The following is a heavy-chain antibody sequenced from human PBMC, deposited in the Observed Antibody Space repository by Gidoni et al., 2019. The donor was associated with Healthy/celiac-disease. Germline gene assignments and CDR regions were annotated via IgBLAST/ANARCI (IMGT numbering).Heavy chain of an antibody. CDR3: AKDMHCSSTSCYMASLGFDY. CDR2: ISWNSGSI. J-gene: IGHJ4*02. V-gene: IGHV3-9*01. D-gene: IGHD2-2*02. Sequence: EVQLVESGGGLVQPGRSLRLSCAASGFTFDDYAMHWVRQAPGKGLEWVSGISWNSGSIGYADSVKGRFTISRDNAKNSLYLQMNSLRAEDTALYYRAKDMHCSSTSCYMASLGFDYWGQGTLVTVSS. CDR1: GFTFDDYA.